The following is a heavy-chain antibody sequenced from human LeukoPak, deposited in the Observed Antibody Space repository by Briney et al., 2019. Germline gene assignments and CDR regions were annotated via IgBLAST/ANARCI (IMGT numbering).Heavy chain of an antibody. CDR1: GFTFSSYA. J-gene: IGHJ5*02. CDR2: ISGSGGST. D-gene: IGHD6-13*01. CDR3: ARIPSSSWRSAYNWFDP. V-gene: IGHV3-23*01. Sequence: GGSLRLSCAASGFTFSSYAMSWVRQAPGKGLEWVSAISGSGGSTYYADSVKGRFTISRDNSKNTLYLQMNSLRAEDTAVYYCARIPSSSWRSAYNWFDPWGQGTLVTVSS.